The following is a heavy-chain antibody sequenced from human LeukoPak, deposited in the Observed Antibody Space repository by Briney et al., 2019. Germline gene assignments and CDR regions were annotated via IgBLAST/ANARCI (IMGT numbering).Heavy chain of an antibody. D-gene: IGHD6-19*01. CDR1: GGSISSSSYY. V-gene: IGHV4-39*07. Sequence: SETLSLTCTVSGGSISSSSYYWGWIRQPPGTGLEWIVSIYYSGSTYYNPSLKSRVTISVDTSKNQFSLKLSSVTAADTAVYYCARGSYSFWAVAGTGNWFDPWGQGTLVTVSS. J-gene: IGHJ5*02. CDR3: ARGSYSFWAVAGTGNWFDP. CDR2: IYYSGST.